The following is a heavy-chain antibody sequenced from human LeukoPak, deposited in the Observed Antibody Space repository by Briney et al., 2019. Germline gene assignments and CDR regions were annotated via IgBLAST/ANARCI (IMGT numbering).Heavy chain of an antibody. Sequence: GGSLRLSCAASGFTFSSYEMNWVRQAPGRGLEWVSYVSDSGTIMYYADSVKGRFTISRDNSKNTLYLQMNSLRAEDTAVYYCARDPSTVAGTDYYFDYWGQGTLVTVSS. J-gene: IGHJ4*02. CDR1: GFTFSSYE. CDR3: ARDPSTVAGTDYYFDY. D-gene: IGHD6-19*01. V-gene: IGHV3-48*03. CDR2: VSDSGTIM.